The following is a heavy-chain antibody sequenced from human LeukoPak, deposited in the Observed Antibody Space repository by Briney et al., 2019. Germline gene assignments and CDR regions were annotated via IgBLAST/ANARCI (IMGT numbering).Heavy chain of an antibody. Sequence: WASVKVSCKASGYTFTSYGISWVRQAPGQGLEWMGWINTNTGNPTYAQGFTGRFVFSLDTSVSTAYLQISSLKAEDTAVYYCARLKVGATGGIDYWGQGTLVTVSS. D-gene: IGHD1-26*01. V-gene: IGHV7-4-1*02. CDR2: INTNTGNP. J-gene: IGHJ4*02. CDR1: GYTFTSYG. CDR3: ARLKVGATGGIDY.